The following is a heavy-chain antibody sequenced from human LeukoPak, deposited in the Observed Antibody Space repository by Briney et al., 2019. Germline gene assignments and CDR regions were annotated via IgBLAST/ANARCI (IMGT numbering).Heavy chain of an antibody. CDR2: ISGSGGST. D-gene: IGHD3-16*01. CDR1: GFTFSSYA. Sequence: PGGSLRLSCAASGFTFSSYAMSWVRQAPGKGLERVSAISGSGGSTYYADSVKGRFTISRDNSKNTLYLQMNSLRAEDTAVYYCAKDSSMITFGGFGYWGQGTLVTVSS. V-gene: IGHV3-23*01. CDR3: AKDSSMITFGGFGY. J-gene: IGHJ4*02.